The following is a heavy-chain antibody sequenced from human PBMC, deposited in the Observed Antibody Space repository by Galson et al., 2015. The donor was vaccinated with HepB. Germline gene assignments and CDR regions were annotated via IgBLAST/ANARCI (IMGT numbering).Heavy chain of an antibody. J-gene: IGHJ4*02. D-gene: IGHD6-19*01. CDR3: ARARYSSGPTTYYFDY. Sequence: SLRLSCAASGFTVSINYMGWVRQAPGKGLEWVSGFYSGGSTYYADSVKGRFTISRDNSKNTLYLQMNSLRAEDTAVYYCARARYSSGPTTYYFDYWGQGTLVTVSS. CDR2: FYSGGST. CDR1: GFTVSINY. V-gene: IGHV3-53*01.